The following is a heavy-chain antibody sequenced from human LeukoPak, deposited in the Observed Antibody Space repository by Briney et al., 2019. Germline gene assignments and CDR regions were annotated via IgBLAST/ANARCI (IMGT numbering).Heavy chain of an antibody. CDR1: GGSISSYY. Sequence: SETLSLTCTVSGGSISSYYWSWIRQPPGKGLEWIGYIYYSGSTNYNPSLKSRVTISVDTSKNQFSLKLSSVTAADTAVYYCARHGNYDILTGYYPLPNYGMDVWGQGTTVTVSS. CDR2: IYYSGST. D-gene: IGHD3-9*01. CDR3: ARHGNYDILTGYYPLPNYGMDV. J-gene: IGHJ6*02. V-gene: IGHV4-59*08.